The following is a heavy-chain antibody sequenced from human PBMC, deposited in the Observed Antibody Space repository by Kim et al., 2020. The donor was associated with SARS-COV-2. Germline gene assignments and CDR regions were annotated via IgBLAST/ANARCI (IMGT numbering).Heavy chain of an antibody. D-gene: IGHD3-10*01. CDR3: ATGQLLWFGELFSAFDI. CDR2: IYPGDSDT. Sequence: GESLKISCKGSGYSFTSYWIGWVRQMPGKGLEWMGIIYPGDSDTRYSPSFQGQVTISADKSISTAYLQWSSLKASDTAMYYCATGQLLWFGELFSAFDIWGQGTMVTVSS. CDR1: GYSFTSYW. V-gene: IGHV5-51*01. J-gene: IGHJ3*02.